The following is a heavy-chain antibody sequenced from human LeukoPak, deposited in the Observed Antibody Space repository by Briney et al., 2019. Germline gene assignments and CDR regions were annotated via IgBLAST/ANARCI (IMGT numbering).Heavy chain of an antibody. D-gene: IGHD3-10*01. CDR2: ISGSGGST. V-gene: IGHV3-23*01. J-gene: IGHJ4*02. Sequence: SGGSLRLSCAASGFTFSSYAMSWVRQAPGKGLEWVSAISGSGGSTYYADSVKGRFTISRDNSKNTLYLQMNSLRAEDTAVYFCARGGVDHYGSGTYYLMYYFDHWGQGALVTVSS. CDR3: ARGGVDHYGSGTYYLMYYFDH. CDR1: GFTFSSYA.